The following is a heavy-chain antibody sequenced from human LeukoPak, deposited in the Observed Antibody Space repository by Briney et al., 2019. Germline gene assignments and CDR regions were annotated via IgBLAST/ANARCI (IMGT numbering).Heavy chain of an antibody. V-gene: IGHV1-69*13. J-gene: IGHJ4*02. CDR3: ARSQNLITGTTHFDY. CDR1: GGTFSSYA. Sequence: ASVKVSCKASGGTFSSYAISWVRQAPGQGLEWMGGIIPIFGTANYAQKFQGRVTITADESTSTAYMEMSSLRSEDTAVYYCARSQNLITGTTHFDYWGQGTLVTASS. D-gene: IGHD1-20*01. CDR2: IIPIFGTA.